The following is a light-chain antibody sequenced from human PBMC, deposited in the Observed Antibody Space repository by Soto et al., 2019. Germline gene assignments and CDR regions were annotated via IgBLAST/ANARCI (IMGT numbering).Light chain of an antibody. CDR1: SSDVGGYDY. CDR2: EVS. J-gene: IGLJ1*01. CDR3: SSYRSADTYV. Sequence: QSALTQPASVSGSPGQSITISCTGTSSDVGGYDYVSWYQQHPGKAPKIMIYEVSNRPSGVSNRFSGAKSGNTASLTISGLQAEDEADYFCSSYRSADTYVFGTGIKVTVL. V-gene: IGLV2-14*01.